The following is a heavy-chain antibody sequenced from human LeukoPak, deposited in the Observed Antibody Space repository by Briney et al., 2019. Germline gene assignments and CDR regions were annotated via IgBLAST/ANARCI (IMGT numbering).Heavy chain of an antibody. D-gene: IGHD3-3*01. CDR2: MNPNSGNT. CDR1: GYTFTSYD. Sequence: ASVKVSCKASGYTFTSYDTNWVRQATGQGLEWMGWMNPNSGNTGYAQKFQGRVTMTRNTSISTAYMELSSLRSEDTTVYYCARGFSTYYDFWSGETNWFDPWGQGTLVTVSS. J-gene: IGHJ5*02. V-gene: IGHV1-8*01. CDR3: ARGFSTYYDFWSGETNWFDP.